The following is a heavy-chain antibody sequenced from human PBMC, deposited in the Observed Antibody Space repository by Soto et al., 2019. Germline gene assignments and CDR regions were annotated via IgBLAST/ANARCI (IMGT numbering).Heavy chain of an antibody. CDR2: ISYDGSNK. D-gene: IGHD3-3*01. V-gene: IGHV3-30*18. CDR3: AKDTGYDFWSGQYYFDY. J-gene: IGHJ4*02. Sequence: GGSLRLSCAASGLTFSSYGMHWVRQAPGKGLEWVAVISYDGSNKYYADSVKGRFTISRDNSKNTLYLQMNSLRAEDTAVYYCAKDTGYDFWSGQYYFDYWGQGTLVTVSS. CDR1: GLTFSSYG.